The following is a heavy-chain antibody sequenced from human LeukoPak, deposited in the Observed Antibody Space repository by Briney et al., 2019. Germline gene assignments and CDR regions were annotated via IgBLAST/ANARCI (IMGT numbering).Heavy chain of an antibody. V-gene: IGHV4-39*01. D-gene: IGHD6-19*01. Sequence: SETLSLTCSLSGGSISSSSYSWGWIRQPPGKGLEWIGSISYSGNTYYNPSLKSRLTISVDTSKNQFSLKLSSVTAADTTVYYCASIAVAGHRYFDGWGQGTLVTVSS. J-gene: IGHJ4*02. CDR2: ISYSGNT. CDR3: ASIAVAGHRYFDG. CDR1: GGSISSSSYS.